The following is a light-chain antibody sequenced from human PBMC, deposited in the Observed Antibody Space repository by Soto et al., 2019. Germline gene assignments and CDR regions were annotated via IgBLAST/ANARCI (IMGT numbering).Light chain of an antibody. V-gene: IGLV3-21*04. J-gene: IGLJ2*01. CDR2: YDS. CDR1: NIGSKS. CDR3: QVWDSSSDQNVV. Sequence: SYELTQPPSVSMAPGKTARITCGGNNIGSKSVHWYQQKPGQAPVLVIYYDSDRPSGIPERFSGSNSGNTATLTISRVEAGDEADYYCQVWDSSSDQNVVFGGGTKLTVL.